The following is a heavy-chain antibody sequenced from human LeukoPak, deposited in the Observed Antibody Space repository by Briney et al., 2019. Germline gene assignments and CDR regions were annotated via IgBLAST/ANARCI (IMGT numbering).Heavy chain of an antibody. CDR3: ATKFVGATTLDY. V-gene: IGHV1-69*05. CDR1: GYTFTSYD. CDR2: IIPIFGTA. D-gene: IGHD1-26*01. J-gene: IGHJ4*02. Sequence: SVKVSCKASGYTFTSYDTNWVRQATGQGLEWMGRIIPIFGTANYAQKFQGRVTITTDESTSTAYMELSSLRSEDTAVYYCATKFVGATTLDYWGQGTLVTVSS.